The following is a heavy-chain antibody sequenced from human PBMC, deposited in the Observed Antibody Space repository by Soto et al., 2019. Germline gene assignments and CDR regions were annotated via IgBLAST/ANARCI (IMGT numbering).Heavy chain of an antibody. V-gene: IGHV4-59*08. CDR2: IYYNVNT. CDR1: GGSISSYY. Sequence: PSETLSLTCTVSGGSISSYYWSWIRQPPGKGLEWIGYIYYNVNTNYNPPLKSRVTISVDTSKNQFSLKLSSVTAADTAVYYCARSLDAFDIWGQGTMVTVSS. CDR3: ARSLDAFDI. J-gene: IGHJ3*02.